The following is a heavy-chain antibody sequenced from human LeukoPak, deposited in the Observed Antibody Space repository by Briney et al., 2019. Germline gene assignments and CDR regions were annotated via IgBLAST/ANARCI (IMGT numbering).Heavy chain of an antibody. Sequence: SETLSLTCTVSGGSISSYYWSWIRQPPGKGLEWIGYIYYSGSTNYNPSLRSRVTISVDTSKNQFSLKLSSVTAADTAVYYCARDLGSSSWYYMDVWGKGTTVTISS. J-gene: IGHJ6*03. CDR2: IYYSGST. CDR1: GGSISSYY. CDR3: ARDLGSSSWYYMDV. V-gene: IGHV4-59*01. D-gene: IGHD6-13*01.